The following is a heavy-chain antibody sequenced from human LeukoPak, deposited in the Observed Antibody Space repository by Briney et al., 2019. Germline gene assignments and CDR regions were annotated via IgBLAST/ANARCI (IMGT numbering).Heavy chain of an antibody. V-gene: IGHV4-34*01. J-gene: IGHJ3*02. CDR2: INHSGST. CDR1: GGSFSGYY. Sequence: SETLSLTCAVYGGSFSGYYWSWIRQPPGKGLEWIGEINHSGSTNYNPSLKSRVTISVDTSKNQFSLKLSSVTAADTAVYYCARDRNHLWFGELSLHDAFDIWGQGTMVTVSS. CDR3: ARDRNHLWFGELSLHDAFDI. D-gene: IGHD3-10*01.